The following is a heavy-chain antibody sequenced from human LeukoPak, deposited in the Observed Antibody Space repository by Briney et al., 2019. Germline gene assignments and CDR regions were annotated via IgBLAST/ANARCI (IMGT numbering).Heavy chain of an antibody. CDR2: ISNSGGNT. CDR1: GFTFSSLA. D-gene: IGHD2-15*01. Sequence: GGSLRLSCAASGFTFSSLAMSWVRQAPGKGLECVSTISNSGGNTYYADSVKGRFTISRDNSKNTLYLQMNSLRAEDTAVYYCARDPASRGCSGGSCYLNSNWFDPWGQGTLVTVSS. CDR3: ARDPASRGCSGGSCYLNSNWFDP. V-gene: IGHV3-23*01. J-gene: IGHJ5*02.